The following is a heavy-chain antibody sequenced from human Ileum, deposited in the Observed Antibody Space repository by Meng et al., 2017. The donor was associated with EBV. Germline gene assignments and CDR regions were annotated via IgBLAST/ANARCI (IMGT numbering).Heavy chain of an antibody. CDR1: GGSISSSNYY. V-gene: IGHV4-30-4*01. J-gene: IGHJ2*01. Sequence: VQLHESGPGPLKPSQTLPLTCTVAGGSISSSNYYWSWIRQPPGKGLEWSGHIYNSGSTYYNPSLKSRITISVDTSKNQFSLKLSSVTAADTAVYYCARGQKGYFDLWGRGTLVTVSS. CDR3: ARGQKGYFDL. CDR2: IYNSGST.